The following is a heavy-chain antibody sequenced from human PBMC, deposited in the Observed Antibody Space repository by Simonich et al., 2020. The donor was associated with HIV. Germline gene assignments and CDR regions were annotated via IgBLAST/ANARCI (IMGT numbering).Heavy chain of an antibody. CDR1: VGSFSGYY. Sequence: QVQLQQWGAGLLKPSETLSLTCAVFVGSFSGYYWTWIRQPPGKGLEWIVELNHRGITNYNPSHKSRVTISVDTSNNQFSLKLSSVTAADTAVYYCARGRTVTTTGIDYWGQGTLVTVSS. V-gene: IGHV4-34*01. J-gene: IGHJ4*02. CDR3: ARGRTVTTTGIDY. CDR2: LNHRGIT. D-gene: IGHD4-17*01.